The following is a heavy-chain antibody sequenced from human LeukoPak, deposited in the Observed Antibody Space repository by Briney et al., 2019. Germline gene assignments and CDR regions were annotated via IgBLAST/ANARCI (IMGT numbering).Heavy chain of an antibody. Sequence: ASVKVSCKASGYTFTGKFIHWVRQAPGQGLEWMGWIDPNSGGTDYAQKFRGRVTMTRDTSTSTAYMDLSSLISDDTAVYYCARDGLLWENCSGGSCIQYWGQGTLVTVSS. V-gene: IGHV1-2*02. D-gene: IGHD2-15*01. CDR3: ARDGLLWENCSGGSCIQY. J-gene: IGHJ4*02. CDR1: GYTFTGKF. CDR2: IDPNSGGT.